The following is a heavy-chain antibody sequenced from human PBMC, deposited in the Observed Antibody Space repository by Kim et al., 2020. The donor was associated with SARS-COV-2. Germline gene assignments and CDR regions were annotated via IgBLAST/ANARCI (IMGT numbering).Heavy chain of an antibody. CDR3: ARVYGDYANYFDS. CDR2: INTGDGNT. D-gene: IGHD4-17*01. Sequence: ASVKVSCKASGYTFTNFAIHWVRQAPGQSLEAMGWINTGDGNTEYAQKFQGTVTITRDRSASTAYMELSRLTSEDTAMYYCARVYGDYANYFDSWGQGTLVTVSS. CDR1: GYTFTNFA. V-gene: IGHV1-3*04. J-gene: IGHJ4*02.